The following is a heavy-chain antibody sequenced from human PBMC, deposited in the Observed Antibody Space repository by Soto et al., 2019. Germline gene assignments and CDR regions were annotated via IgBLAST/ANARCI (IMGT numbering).Heavy chain of an antibody. CDR1: GNTFTNFG. Sequence: ASVKVSCKASGNTFTNFGVTWVRQAPGQGLEWMGWISAYTDDPNYAQKFQGRVTMTIDTSTSTAYLDLRSLTSDDTAVYYCARVIPGAEAWFDPWGQGTLVTVS. J-gene: IGHJ5*02. V-gene: IGHV1-18*01. D-gene: IGHD2-2*01. CDR3: ARVIPGAEAWFDP. CDR2: ISAYTDDP.